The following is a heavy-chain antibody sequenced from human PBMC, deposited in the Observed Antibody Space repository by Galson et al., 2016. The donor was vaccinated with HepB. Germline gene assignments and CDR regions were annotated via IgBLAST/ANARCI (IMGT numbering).Heavy chain of an antibody. J-gene: IGHJ4*02. Sequence: QSGAEVKEAGDSLRISCETSGYKFTSLWIAWVRHRPGKGLEWMGNIYPGDSDTRYSPSFQGQVIISADKSTNTVYLQWTSLKASDTAIYYCARRGIDAGSDFWGQGTHVSASS. D-gene: IGHD2/OR15-2a*01. V-gene: IGHV5-51*01. CDR2: IYPGDSDT. CDR1: GYKFTSLW. CDR3: ARRGIDAGSDF.